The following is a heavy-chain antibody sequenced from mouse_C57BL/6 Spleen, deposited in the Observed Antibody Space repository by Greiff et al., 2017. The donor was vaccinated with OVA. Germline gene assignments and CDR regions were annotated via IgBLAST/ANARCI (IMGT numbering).Heavy chain of an antibody. CDR1: GFSLTSYG. J-gene: IGHJ3*01. Sequence: VKLQESGPGLVAPSQSLSITCTVSGFSLTSYGVHWVRQPPGKGLEWLVVIWRDGSTTYNSALKSRMSISKDNSKSQVFLKMNSLQTDDTAMYYCARQGYDYDERENWFAYWGQGTLVTVSA. CDR3: ARQGYDYDERENWFAY. V-gene: IGHV2-6-1*01. D-gene: IGHD2-4*01. CDR2: IWRDGST.